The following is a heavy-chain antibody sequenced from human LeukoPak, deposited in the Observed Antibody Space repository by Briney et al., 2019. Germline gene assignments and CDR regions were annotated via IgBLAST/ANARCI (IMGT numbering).Heavy chain of an antibody. V-gene: IGHV4-34*01. D-gene: IGHD3-10*01. Sequence: PSETLSLTCAVYGGSFSGYYWSWIRQPPENGLEWIGEINHSGGTNYNPSLKSRVTISLDTSKTQFSLRLSSVTAADTAVYSCARVSMVRGVQVAFDIWGQGTMVTVSS. CDR3: ARVSMVRGVQVAFDI. CDR1: GGSFSGYY. CDR2: INHSGGT. J-gene: IGHJ3*02.